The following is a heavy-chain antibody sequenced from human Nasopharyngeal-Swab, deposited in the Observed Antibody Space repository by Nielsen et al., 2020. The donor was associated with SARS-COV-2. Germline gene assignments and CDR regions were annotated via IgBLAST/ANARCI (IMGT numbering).Heavy chain of an antibody. CDR1: GFTFSSYA. V-gene: IGHV3-23*01. CDR2: ITGSGTT. D-gene: IGHD2/OR15-2a*01. Sequence: GESLKISCAASGFTFSSYAMSWVRQAPGKGLEWVSAITGSGTTYYADSVKGRFTISRDSSKNTLYLQMNSLRAEDTAVYYCAKDLRGPYFFWGQGTLVTVSS. CDR3: AKDLRGPYFF. J-gene: IGHJ4*02.